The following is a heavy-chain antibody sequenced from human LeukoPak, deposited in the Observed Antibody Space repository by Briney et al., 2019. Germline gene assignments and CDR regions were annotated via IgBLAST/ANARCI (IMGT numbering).Heavy chain of an antibody. V-gene: IGHV4-59*01. D-gene: IGHD3-22*01. J-gene: IGHJ4*02. CDR1: GGSISSFY. Sequence: SETLSLTCTVSGGSISSFYWSWIRQPPGKALEWIGYMYDSGKTNYDPSLKSRVTMSVDTSKNQFSLKLSSVTAADTAVYYCARDRNYYDSSLGYWGQRVLVTVSS. CDR2: MYDSGKT. CDR3: ARDRNYYDSSLGY.